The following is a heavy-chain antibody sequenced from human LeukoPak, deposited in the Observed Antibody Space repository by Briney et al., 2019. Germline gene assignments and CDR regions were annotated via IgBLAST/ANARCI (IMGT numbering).Heavy chain of an antibody. CDR1: GGSISSGAYS. CDR3: ARGNEDRAFDI. Sequence: PSETLSLTCAVSGGSISSGAYSWSWIRQPPRKGLERIGYVYYSGGTYYNPSLKSRVTISVDTSKNQFSLKLSSVTAADTAVYYCARGNEDRAFDIWGQGTMVTVSS. V-gene: IGHV4-30-4*07. J-gene: IGHJ3*02. CDR2: VYYSGGT.